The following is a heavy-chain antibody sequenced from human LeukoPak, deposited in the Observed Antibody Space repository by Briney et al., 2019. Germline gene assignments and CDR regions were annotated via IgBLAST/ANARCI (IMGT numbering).Heavy chain of an antibody. CDR3: ASAPSGWSSAYYFDY. V-gene: IGHV3-7*01. D-gene: IGHD6-19*01. Sequence: QTGGSLRLSCAASGFSFSDYGVHWVRQAPGKGLEWVANINQGGTEKYYVDSVKGRFTISRDNAKNSLYLQMNSLRAEDTAVYYCASAPSGWSSAYYFDYWGQGTLVTVSS. J-gene: IGHJ4*02. CDR1: GFSFSDYG. CDR2: INQGGTEK.